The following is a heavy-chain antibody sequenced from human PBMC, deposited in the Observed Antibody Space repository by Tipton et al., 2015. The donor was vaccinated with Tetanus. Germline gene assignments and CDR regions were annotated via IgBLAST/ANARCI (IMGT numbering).Heavy chain of an antibody. Sequence: TLSLTCTIYGGTFSGYYCSWIRQPPGRGLEWIGEIHPSGSTNYNPSLTSRVTLSQDTSKSQFSLKLSSVTAADTAVYYCARGSAQYYNDHSLTYWGQGTLVTVSS. J-gene: IGHJ4*02. D-gene: IGHD5-24*01. V-gene: IGHV4-34*01. CDR2: IHPSGST. CDR3: ARGSAQYYNDHSLTY. CDR1: GGTFSGYY.